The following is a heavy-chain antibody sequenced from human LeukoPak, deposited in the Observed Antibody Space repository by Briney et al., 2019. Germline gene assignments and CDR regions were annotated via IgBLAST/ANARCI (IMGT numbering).Heavy chain of an antibody. Sequence: GGSLRLSCAASGFTFDDYAMHWVRQAPGKGQEWVSGISWNSGSIGYADSVKGRFTISRDNAKNSLYLQMNSLRAEDTALYYCAKGRSSSWYDAFDIWGQGTMVTVSS. V-gene: IGHV3-9*01. CDR3: AKGRSSSWYDAFDI. CDR1: GFTFDDYA. J-gene: IGHJ3*02. D-gene: IGHD6-13*01. CDR2: ISWNSGSI.